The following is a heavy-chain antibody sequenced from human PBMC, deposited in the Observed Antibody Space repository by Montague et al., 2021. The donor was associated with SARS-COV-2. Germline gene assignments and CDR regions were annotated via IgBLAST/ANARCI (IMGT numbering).Heavy chain of an antibody. CDR3: ARSSGYNYDISYYGMDV. J-gene: IGHJ6*02. CDR1: GGNNSSSDYY. D-gene: IGHD5-18*01. CDR2: IYYSGNT. Sequence: SETLSLTCTVSGGNNSSSDYYWGWIRQPPGKGLEWIGTIYYSGNTYYSPSLKSRVAISVDTSKNHFSLKLTPLTAADTAVYYCARSSGYNYDISYYGMDVWGQGTTVTVSS. V-gene: IGHV4-39*02.